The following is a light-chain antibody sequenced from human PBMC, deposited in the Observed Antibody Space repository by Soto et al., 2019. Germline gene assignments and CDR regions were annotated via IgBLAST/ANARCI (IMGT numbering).Light chain of an antibody. Sequence: DIQMTQSPSSLSASEGDRVTITCRASQGISNYIAWYQQKPGKAPKLLIYAASTLQSGVPSRFSGSGSGTDFTLTINSLQPEDVATYSCQKYSSVPLFGPGTKVDIK. CDR3: QKYSSVPL. CDR1: QGISNY. CDR2: AAS. V-gene: IGKV1-27*01. J-gene: IGKJ3*01.